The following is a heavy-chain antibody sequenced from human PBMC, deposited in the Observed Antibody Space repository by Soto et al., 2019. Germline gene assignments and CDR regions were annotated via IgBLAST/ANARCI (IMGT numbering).Heavy chain of an antibody. D-gene: IGHD3-22*01. Sequence: QVQLQESGPGLVKPSETLSLTCTVSGGSVSNDSFYWSWIRQPPGQGLEWIGYIYYSASTSYNPSRRSLVTMSVDTSKNQFSLKLRSVTAADTAMYYWARVYDSSGHRIYYYYGMDVWGPGTTVTVSS. CDR2: IYYSAST. J-gene: IGHJ6*02. V-gene: IGHV4-61*01. CDR1: GGSVSNDSFY. CDR3: ARVYDSSGHRIYYYYGMDV.